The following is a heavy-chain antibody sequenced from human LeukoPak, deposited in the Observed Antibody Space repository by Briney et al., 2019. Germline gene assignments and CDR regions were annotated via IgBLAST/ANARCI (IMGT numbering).Heavy chain of an antibody. CDR2: IYYSGST. D-gene: IGHD1-26*01. V-gene: IGHV4-61*01. CDR3: ARGSYYDY. Sequence: SETLSLTCTVSGGSVSSGSYYWSWIRQPPGKGLEWIGYIYYSGSTNYNPSLKSRATISVDTSKNQFSLKLSSVTAADTAVYYCARGSYYDYWGQGTLVTVSS. CDR1: GGSVSSGSYY. J-gene: IGHJ4*02.